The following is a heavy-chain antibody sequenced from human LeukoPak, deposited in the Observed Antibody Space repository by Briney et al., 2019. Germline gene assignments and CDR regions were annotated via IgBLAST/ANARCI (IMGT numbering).Heavy chain of an antibody. D-gene: IGHD6-13*01. J-gene: IGHJ5*02. Sequence: GGSLRLSCAASGFTSSDYYMSWIRQAPGKGLEWVSYISSSGSTIYYADSVKGRFTISRDNAKNSLYLQMNSLRAEDTAVYYCARSRSYSSSRDNWFDPWGQGTLVTVSS. CDR3: ARSRSYSSSRDNWFDP. CDR2: ISSSGSTI. CDR1: GFTSSDYY. V-gene: IGHV3-11*01.